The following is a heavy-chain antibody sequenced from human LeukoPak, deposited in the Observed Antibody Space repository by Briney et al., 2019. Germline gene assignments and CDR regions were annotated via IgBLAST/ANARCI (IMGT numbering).Heavy chain of an antibody. CDR3: AKIEDLGYCSSTSCYSPSP. CDR2: ISGSGGST. D-gene: IGHD2-2*01. V-gene: IGHV3-23*01. Sequence: GGSLRLSCAASGFTFSSYAMSWVRQAPGKGLEWVSAISGSGGSTYYADSVKGRFTISRDNSKNTLYLQMNSLRAEDTAVYYCAKIEDLGYCSSTSCYSPSPWGQGTLVTVSS. J-gene: IGHJ5*02. CDR1: GFTFSSYA.